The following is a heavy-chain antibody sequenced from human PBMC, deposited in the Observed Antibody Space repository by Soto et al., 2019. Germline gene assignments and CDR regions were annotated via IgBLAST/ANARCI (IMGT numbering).Heavy chain of an antibody. Sequence: PGGSLRLSCAASGFTFSSYAMSWVRQAPGKGLEWVSAISGSGGSTYYADSVKGRFTISRDNSKNTLYLQMNSLRAEDTAVYYCAKVEGYYDSSGYRLDHWGQGTLVTVSS. D-gene: IGHD3-22*01. CDR3: AKVEGYYDSSGYRLDH. CDR1: GFTFSSYA. J-gene: IGHJ4*02. V-gene: IGHV3-23*01. CDR2: ISGSGGST.